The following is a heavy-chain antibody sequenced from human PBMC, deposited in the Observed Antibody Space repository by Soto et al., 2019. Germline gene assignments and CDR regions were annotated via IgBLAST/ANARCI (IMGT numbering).Heavy chain of an antibody. CDR2: IYYSGST. J-gene: IGHJ4*02. Sequence: ASETLSLTCTVSGGSLTYHYLSWIRQPPGKGLEWIGSIYYSGSTYYNPSLKSRVTISVDTSKNQFSLKLSSVTAADTAVYYCARFVPLDCSGGSCYSRYFDYWGQGTLVTVSS. CDR3: ARFVPLDCSGGSCYSRYFDY. V-gene: IGHV4-59*08. CDR1: GGSLTYHY. D-gene: IGHD2-15*01.